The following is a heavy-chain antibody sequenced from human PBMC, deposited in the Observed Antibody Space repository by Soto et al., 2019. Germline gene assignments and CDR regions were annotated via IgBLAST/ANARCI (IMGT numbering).Heavy chain of an antibody. J-gene: IGHJ6*02. D-gene: IGHD2-2*01. CDR1: GGTFSSYA. CDR3: ARERIVVVPAAHHGMDV. Sequence: ASVKVSCKASGGTFSSYAISWVRQAPGQGLEWMGGIIPIFGTANYAQKFQGRVTITADESTSTAYMELSSLRSEDTAVYYCARERIVVVPAAHHGMDVWGQGTTVTVSS. V-gene: IGHV1-69*13. CDR2: IIPIFGTA.